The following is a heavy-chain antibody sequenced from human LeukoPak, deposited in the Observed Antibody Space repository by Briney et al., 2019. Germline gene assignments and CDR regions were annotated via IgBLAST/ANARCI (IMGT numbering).Heavy chain of an antibody. CDR2: IIPILGIA. J-gene: IGHJ4*02. D-gene: IGHD3-3*01. V-gene: IGHV1-69*04. CDR3: ASGGDYDFWSGYYRRGYYFDY. Sequence: GASVKVSCKASGGTFSSYAISWVRQAPGQGLEWMGRIIPILGIANYAQKFQGRVTITADKSTSTAYVELSSLRSEDTAVYYCASGGDYDFWSGYYRRGYYFDYWGQGTLVTVSS. CDR1: GGTFSSYA.